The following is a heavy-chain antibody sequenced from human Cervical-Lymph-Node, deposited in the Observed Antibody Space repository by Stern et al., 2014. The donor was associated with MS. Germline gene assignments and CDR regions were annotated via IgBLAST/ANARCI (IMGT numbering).Heavy chain of an antibody. D-gene: IGHD4-17*01. Sequence: QITLKESGPTLVKPTQTLTLTCTFSGFSLSTSGVGVGWIRQPPGKALEWLALTYWDDDKRYSPSLKSRLTIAKDTSKNQVVLTMTNVDPVDTATYYCAHYMTTVTFDYWGQGTLVTVSS. V-gene: IGHV2-5*02. CDR2: TYWDDDK. J-gene: IGHJ4*02. CDR3: AHYMTTVTFDY. CDR1: GFSLSTSGVG.